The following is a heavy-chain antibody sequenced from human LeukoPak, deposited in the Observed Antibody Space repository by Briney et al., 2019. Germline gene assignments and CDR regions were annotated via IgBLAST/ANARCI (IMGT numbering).Heavy chain of an antibody. D-gene: IGHD3-22*01. CDR2: INHSKST. Sequence: KPSETLSLTCAVYGVSFCGYYWSWHRPPPGKERVGSGKINHSKSTNCNPSHKSRVTISVDTSKNQFSLKLSSVTAADTAVYYCAPDAYYYDSSGYYQGWFDPWGQGTLVTVSS. CDR3: APDAYYYDSSGYYQGWFDP. V-gene: IGHV4-34*01. J-gene: IGHJ5*02. CDR1: GVSFCGYY.